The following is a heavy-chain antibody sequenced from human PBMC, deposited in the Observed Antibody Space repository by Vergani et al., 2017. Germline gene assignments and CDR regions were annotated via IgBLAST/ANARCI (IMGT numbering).Heavy chain of an antibody. CDR1: GGSISSYY. J-gene: IGHJ6*03. CDR2: IYYSGST. Sequence: QVQLQESGPGLVKPSETLSLTCTVSGGSISSYYWSWIRQPPGKVMEWIGYIYYSGSTNYNPSLKSRFTISVDTSKNQFSLKLSSVTAADTAVYYCARVYYDCWSAPRGYYYYMDVWGKGTTVTVSS. D-gene: IGHD3-3*01. CDR3: ARVYYDCWSAPRGYYYYMDV. V-gene: IGHV4-59*01.